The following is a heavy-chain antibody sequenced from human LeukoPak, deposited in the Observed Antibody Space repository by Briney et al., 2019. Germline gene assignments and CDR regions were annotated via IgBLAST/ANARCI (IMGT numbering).Heavy chain of an antibody. J-gene: IGHJ4*02. D-gene: IGHD4-23*01. CDR1: GGTFSSYA. CDR2: INPNSGGT. Sequence: ASVKVSCKASGGTFSSYAISWVRQAPGQGLERMGWINPNSGGTNYAQKFQGRVTMTRDTSISTAYMELSRLRSDDTAVYYCARGYGGNSDWGQGTLVTVSS. CDR3: ARGYGGNSD. V-gene: IGHV1-2*02.